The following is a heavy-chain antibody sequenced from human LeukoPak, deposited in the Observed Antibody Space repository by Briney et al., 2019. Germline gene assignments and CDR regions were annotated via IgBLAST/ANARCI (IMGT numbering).Heavy chain of an antibody. CDR3: AREAPPHDTSDYDF. CDR1: GFIFSNHW. Sequence: GGSLRLSCVASGFIFSNHWLSWVRQAPGKGLEWVANINQDGRRTYYVDSVKGRFTISRDNAKNSLYLQMNSLRDEDTAIYYCAREAPPHDTSDYDFWGQGTLVTVSS. D-gene: IGHD3-22*01. CDR2: INQDGRRT. V-gene: IGHV3-7*03. J-gene: IGHJ4*02.